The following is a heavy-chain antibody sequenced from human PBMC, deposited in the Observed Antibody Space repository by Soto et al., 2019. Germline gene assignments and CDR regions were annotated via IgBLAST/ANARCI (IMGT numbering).Heavy chain of an antibody. V-gene: IGHV3-23*01. Sequence: GGSLRLSCAASGFTFSSYAMSWVRQAPGKGLEWVSAISGSGGSTYYADSVKGRFTISRDNSKNTLYLQMNSLRAEDTAVYYCASPPPRYCSSTSCYGAYYYYYMDVWGKGTTVTVSS. CDR2: ISGSGGST. CDR3: ASPPPRYCSSTSCYGAYYYYYMDV. D-gene: IGHD2-2*01. CDR1: GFTFSSYA. J-gene: IGHJ6*03.